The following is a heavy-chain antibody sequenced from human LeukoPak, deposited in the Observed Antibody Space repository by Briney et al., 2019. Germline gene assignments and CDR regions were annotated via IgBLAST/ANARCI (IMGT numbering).Heavy chain of an antibody. CDR1: GFTFSTYG. Sequence: PGRSLRLSCAASGFTFSTYGMHWVRQAPGKGLEWVAGIVYDGSNKYYTDSVKGRFTITRDNSENTLYLEMNSLRAEDTAVYYCARTQTTGGIFDYWGQGTLVTVSS. V-gene: IGHV3-33*05. D-gene: IGHD4-17*01. CDR2: IVYDGSNK. CDR3: ARTQTTGGIFDY. J-gene: IGHJ4*02.